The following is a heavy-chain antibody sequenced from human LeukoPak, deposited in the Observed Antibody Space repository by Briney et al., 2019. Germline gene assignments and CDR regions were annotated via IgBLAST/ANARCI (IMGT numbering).Heavy chain of an antibody. CDR1: GFTFSSYW. V-gene: IGHV3-74*01. J-gene: IGHJ4*02. CDR3: ARDLLGNSGSYLRHPNGPPFDY. Sequence: GGSLRLSCAASGFTFSSYWMHWVRQAPGKGLVWVSRISSDGSSTSYADSVKGRFTISRDNAKNTLYLQMNSLRAEDTAVYYCARDLLGNSGSYLRHPNGPPFDYWGQGTLVTVSS. D-gene: IGHD1-26*01. CDR2: ISSDGSST.